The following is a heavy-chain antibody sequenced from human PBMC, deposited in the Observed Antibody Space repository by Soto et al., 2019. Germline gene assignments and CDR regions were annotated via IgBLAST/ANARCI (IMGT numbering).Heavy chain of an antibody. CDR1: GFTFSSYW. J-gene: IGHJ5*02. V-gene: IGHV3-7*01. D-gene: IGHD6-19*01. CDR2: IKQDGSEK. Sequence: GGSLRLSCAASGFTFSSYWMSWVRQAPGKGLEWVANIKQDGSEKYYVDSVKGRFTISRDNAKNSLYLKMNSLRAEDTAVYYCARGPQGIAVPGGNCFAPWGQETLVTVSS. CDR3: ARGPQGIAVPGGNCFAP.